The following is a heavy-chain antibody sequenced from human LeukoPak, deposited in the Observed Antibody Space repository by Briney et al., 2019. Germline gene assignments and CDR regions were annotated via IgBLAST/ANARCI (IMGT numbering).Heavy chain of an antibody. D-gene: IGHD4-17*01. Sequence: GTLSLTCTVSGGSISSSSYYWNWVRQAPGKGLEWVSAISGSGGSTYYADSVKGRFTISRDNSKNTLYLQMNSLRAEDTAVYYCAKRSDGAVTGYFDYWGQGTLVTVSS. CDR1: GGSISSSSYY. CDR2: ISGSGGST. J-gene: IGHJ4*02. V-gene: IGHV3-23*01. CDR3: AKRSDGAVTGYFDY.